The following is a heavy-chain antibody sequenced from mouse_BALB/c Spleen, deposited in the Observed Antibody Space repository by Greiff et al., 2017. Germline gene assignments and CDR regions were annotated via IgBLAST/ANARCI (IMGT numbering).Heavy chain of an antibody. CDR2: ISDGGSYT. CDR1: GFTFSDYY. Sequence: EVKLVESGGGLVKPGGSLKLSCAASGFTFSDYYMYWVRQTPEKRLEWVATISDGGSYTYYPDSVKGRFTISRDNAKNNLYLQMSSLKSEDTAMYYCAREGARWLLRAMDYWGQGTSVTVSS. J-gene: IGHJ4*01. CDR3: AREGARWLLRAMDY. V-gene: IGHV5-4*02. D-gene: IGHD2-3*01.